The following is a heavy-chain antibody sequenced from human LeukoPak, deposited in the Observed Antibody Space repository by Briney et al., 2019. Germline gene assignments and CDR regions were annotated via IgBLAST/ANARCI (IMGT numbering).Heavy chain of an antibody. CDR3: ARDRQPSSYDGLNN. CDR2: ISNSGNTV. V-gene: IGHV3-11*01. CDR1: GFTFSDYY. D-gene: IGHD3-9*01. Sequence: GGSLRLSCAASGFTFSDYYMSWIRQAPGKGLEWISYISNSGNTVYYADSVKGRFTISRDNAKNSVYVEMDSLRAEDTAVYYCARDRQPSSYDGLNNWGQATLVTVSS. J-gene: IGHJ4*02.